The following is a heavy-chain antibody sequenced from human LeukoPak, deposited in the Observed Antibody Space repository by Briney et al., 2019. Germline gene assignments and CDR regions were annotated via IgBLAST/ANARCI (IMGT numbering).Heavy chain of an antibody. V-gene: IGHV5-51*01. CDR2: IHPGDSDT. Sequence: GESLKISCKGSGYSFTSYWIGWVRQMPGRGLEWMGIIHPGDSDTRYSPSFQGQVTISADKSISTAYLQWSSLKASDTAMYYCARAYYYDSSGYYIDAFDIWGQGTMVTVSS. D-gene: IGHD3-22*01. CDR1: GYSFTSYW. CDR3: ARAYYYDSSGYYIDAFDI. J-gene: IGHJ3*02.